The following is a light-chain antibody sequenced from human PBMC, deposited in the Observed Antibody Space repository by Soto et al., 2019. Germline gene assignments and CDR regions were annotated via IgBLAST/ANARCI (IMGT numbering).Light chain of an antibody. CDR2: DVS. CDR1: SSDVGGYNY. Sequence: QSVLTQPASVSGSPGQSITISSTGTSSDVGGYNYVSWYQQHPGKAPKLMIYDVSNRPSGVSNRFSGSKSGNTASLTISGLQAEDEADYYCSSYTSSSTWVFGGGTKLTVL. CDR3: SSYTSSSTWV. J-gene: IGLJ3*02. V-gene: IGLV2-14*01.